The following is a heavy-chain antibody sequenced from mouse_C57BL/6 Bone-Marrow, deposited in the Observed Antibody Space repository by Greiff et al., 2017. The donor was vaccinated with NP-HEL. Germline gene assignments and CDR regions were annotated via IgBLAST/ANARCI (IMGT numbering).Heavy chain of an antibody. CDR3: TTNYGSIAMDY. CDR1: GFNIKDDY. CDR2: IDPENGDT. J-gene: IGHJ4*01. D-gene: IGHD1-1*01. V-gene: IGHV14-4*01. Sequence: EVHLVESGAELVRPGASVKLSCTASGFNIKDDYMHWVKQRPEQGLEWIGWIDPENGDTEYASKFQGKATITADTSSNTAYLQLSSLTSEDTAVYYCTTNYGSIAMDYWGQGTSVTVSS.